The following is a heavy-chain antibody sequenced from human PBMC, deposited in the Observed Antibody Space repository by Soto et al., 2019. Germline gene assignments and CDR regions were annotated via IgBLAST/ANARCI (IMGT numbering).Heavy chain of an antibody. D-gene: IGHD2-21*01. CDR2: VNPSGGGT. Sequence: ASVKVSCKTSGFAFTSFHMHWVRQAPGQGLEWMGMVNPSGGGTDYAQRFQGRVTLTSDTSTTTVYMELRTLRSDDTAVYYCARAGIHCFDTCGQGTLVTVSS. CDR1: GFAFTSFH. CDR3: ARAGIHCFDT. J-gene: IGHJ5*02. V-gene: IGHV1-46*01.